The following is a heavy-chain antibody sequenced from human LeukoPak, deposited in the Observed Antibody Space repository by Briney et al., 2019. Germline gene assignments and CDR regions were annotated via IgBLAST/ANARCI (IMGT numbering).Heavy chain of an antibody. V-gene: IGHV3-23*01. CDR1: RFTFNTYA. CDR2: ISSNGDFT. CDR3: ARVKRDCSGGTCYSYDY. Sequence: GGSLRLSCVASRFTFNTYAVNWVRQAPGRGLEWVSAISSNGDFTYYADSVRGRFTISRDNSKNTVFLQMNGLRAEDTAVYYCARVKRDCSGGTCYSYDYWGQGTLVTVSS. D-gene: IGHD2-15*01. J-gene: IGHJ4*02.